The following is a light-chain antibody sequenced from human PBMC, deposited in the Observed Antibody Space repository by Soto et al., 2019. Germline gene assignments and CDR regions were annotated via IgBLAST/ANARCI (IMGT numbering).Light chain of an antibody. CDR3: SSYTSNNTLL. CDR2: EVS. V-gene: IGLV2-14*01. CDR1: TSAY. Sequence: QSALTQPASVSGSPGQSITISCTGTTSAYVSWYQQHPGKAPKLMIYEVSNRPSGVSNRFSGSKSGYTASLTISGLQTEDEADYYCSSYTSNNTLLFGGGTKLTVL. J-gene: IGLJ3*02.